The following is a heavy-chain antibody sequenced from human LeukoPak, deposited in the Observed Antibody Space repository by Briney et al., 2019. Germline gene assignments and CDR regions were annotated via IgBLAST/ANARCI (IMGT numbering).Heavy chain of an antibody. V-gene: IGHV4-4*02. J-gene: IGHJ4*02. Sequence: SETLSLTCAVSVGSISSNLWSSVGQPPGKGLEWIGQIYHSGSTNYSPSLQSRVSLSIDKSKNHFSLKLTSVTAADTAVYYCARERGYNYGPTDYWGQGTLVTVSS. CDR3: ARERGYNYGPTDY. D-gene: IGHD5-18*01. CDR2: IYHSGST. CDR1: VGSISSNL.